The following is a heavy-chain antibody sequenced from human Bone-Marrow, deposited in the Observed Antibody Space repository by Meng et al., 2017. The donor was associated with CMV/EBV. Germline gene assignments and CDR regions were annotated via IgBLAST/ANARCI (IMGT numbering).Heavy chain of an antibody. J-gene: IGHJ4*02. Sequence: GESLKISCAASGFTFSSYDMHWVRQATGKGLEWVSAIGTAGDSYYPGSVKGRFTISRENAKNSLYLQMNSLRAGGTAVYYCARAGRDYYDSTYDYWGQGTLVTVSS. CDR2: IGTAGDS. D-gene: IGHD3-22*01. CDR3: ARAGRDYYDSTYDY. CDR1: GFTFSSYD. V-gene: IGHV3-13*01.